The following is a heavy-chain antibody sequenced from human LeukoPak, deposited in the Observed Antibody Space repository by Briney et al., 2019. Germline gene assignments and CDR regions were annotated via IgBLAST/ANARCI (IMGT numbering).Heavy chain of an antibody. CDR1: GYTFTSYY. V-gene: IGHV1-46*01. CDR2: INPSGGST. D-gene: IGHD5-18*01. CDR3: AREDRDTAMDTSAFDI. Sequence: VASVKVSCKASGYTFTSYYMHWVRQAPGQGLEWMGIINPSGGSTSYAQKFQGRVTMTRDTSISTAYMELSRLRSDDTAVYYCAREDRDTAMDTSAFDIWGQGTMVTVSS. J-gene: IGHJ3*02.